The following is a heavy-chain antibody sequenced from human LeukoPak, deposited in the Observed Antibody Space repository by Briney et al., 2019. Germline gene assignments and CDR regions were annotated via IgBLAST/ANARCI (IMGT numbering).Heavy chain of an antibody. CDR3: ARDGGSGWVIDN. D-gene: IGHD6-19*01. Sequence: PSETLSLTCTVSGGSISSYYWTWIRQPPGQGLEWIGYIYYTGAASYNPSLKSRVTISVDTSKKQFSLNLTSVTAADTAVYYCARDGGSGWVIDNWGQGTLVTVSS. V-gene: IGHV4-59*12. J-gene: IGHJ4*02. CDR2: IYYTGAA. CDR1: GGSISSYY.